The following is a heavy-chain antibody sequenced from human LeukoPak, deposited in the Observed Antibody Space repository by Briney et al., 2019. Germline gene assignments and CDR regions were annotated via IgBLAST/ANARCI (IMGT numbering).Heavy chain of an antibody. CDR3: AKDCSLRYFDWSEIDY. CDR1: GFTFSSSW. D-gene: IGHD3-9*01. V-gene: IGHV3-30*18. Sequence: GGSLRLSCEVSGFTFSSSWMSWVRQAPGKGLEWVAVISYDGSNKYYADSVKGRFTISRDNSKNTLYLQMNSLRAEDTAVYYCAKDCSLRYFDWSEIDYWGQGTLVTVSS. CDR2: ISYDGSNK. J-gene: IGHJ4*02.